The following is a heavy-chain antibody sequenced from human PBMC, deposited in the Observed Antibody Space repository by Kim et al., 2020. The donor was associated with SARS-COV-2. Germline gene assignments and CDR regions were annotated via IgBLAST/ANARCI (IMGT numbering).Heavy chain of an antibody. CDR3: ARVGGCSGGSCYGRGIDY. V-gene: IGHV4-39*07. Sequence: KSQVTISVDTSKNQFSLKLSSVTAADTAVYYCARVGGCSGGSCYGRGIDYWGQGTLVTVSS. J-gene: IGHJ4*02. D-gene: IGHD2-15*01.